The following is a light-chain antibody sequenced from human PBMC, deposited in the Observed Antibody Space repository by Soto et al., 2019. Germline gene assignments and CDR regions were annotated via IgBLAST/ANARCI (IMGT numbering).Light chain of an antibody. Sequence: EIVLTQSPGTLSLSPGERATLSCRASQSVSSSYLAWYQQKPGQAPRLLINGASSRATGIPDRIGGSGSGTDFTLTISRLEPEDFAVYYCQQYGTSPPSTFGQGTRLEIK. J-gene: IGKJ5*01. CDR1: QSVSSSY. CDR2: GAS. V-gene: IGKV3-20*01. CDR3: QQYGTSPPST.